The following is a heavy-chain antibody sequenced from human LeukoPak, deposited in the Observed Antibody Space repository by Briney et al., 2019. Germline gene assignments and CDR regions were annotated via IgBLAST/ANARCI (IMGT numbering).Heavy chain of an antibody. J-gene: IGHJ4*02. CDR3: ARSIRYYDSSALNY. D-gene: IGHD3-22*01. Sequence: GASLKISCKGSGYSFTTYWIGWVRRMPGKGLEWMGIIYPGDSDTRYNPSFQGQVTISADKSISPAYLQWSSLKASDTAIYYCARSIRYYDSSALNYWGQGTLVSVSS. V-gene: IGHV5-51*01. CDR1: GYSFTTYW. CDR2: IYPGDSDT.